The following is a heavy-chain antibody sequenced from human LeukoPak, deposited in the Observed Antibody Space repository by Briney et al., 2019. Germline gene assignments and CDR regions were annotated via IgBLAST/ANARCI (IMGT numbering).Heavy chain of an antibody. J-gene: IGHJ4*02. D-gene: IGHD1-26*01. CDR3: ARNSWVRFDY. CDR1: GGTFSSYA. CDR2: IIPILGIA. Sequence: ASVKVSCKASGGTFSSYAISWVRQAPGQGLEWMGRIIPILGIANYAQKFQGRVTITADKSTSTAYMELSSLRSDDTAVYYCARNSWVRFDYWGQGTLVTVSS. V-gene: IGHV1-69*04.